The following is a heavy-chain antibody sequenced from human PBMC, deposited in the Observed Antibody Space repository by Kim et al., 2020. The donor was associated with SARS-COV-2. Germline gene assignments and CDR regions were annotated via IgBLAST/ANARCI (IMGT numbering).Heavy chain of an antibody. CDR2: INHSGST. V-gene: IGHV4-34*01. CDR1: GGSFSGYY. J-gene: IGHJ4*02. CDR3: ARGIKASYGAIDY. D-gene: IGHD4-17*01. Sequence: SETLSLTCAVYGGSFSGYYWSWIRQPPGKGLEWIGEINHSGSTNYNPSLKSRVTISVDTSKNQFSLKLSSVTAADTAVYYCARGIKASYGAIDYWGQGT.